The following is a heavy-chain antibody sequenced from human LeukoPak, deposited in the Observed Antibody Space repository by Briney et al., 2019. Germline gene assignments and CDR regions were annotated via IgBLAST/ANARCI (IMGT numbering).Heavy chain of an antibody. CDR3: AKGQHYDFWSGYHDY. CDR1: GFTFDDYA. CDR2: ISWNSGSI. Sequence: GGSLRLSCAASGFTFDDYAMHWVRQAPGKGLEWVSGISWNSGSIGYADSVKGRFTISRDNAKNSLYLQMNSLRAEDMALYYCAKGQHYDFWSGYHDYWGQGTLVTVSS. D-gene: IGHD3-3*01. V-gene: IGHV3-9*03. J-gene: IGHJ4*02.